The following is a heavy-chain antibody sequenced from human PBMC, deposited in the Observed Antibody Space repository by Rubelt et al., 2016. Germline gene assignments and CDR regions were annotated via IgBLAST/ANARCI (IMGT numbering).Heavy chain of an antibody. CDR2: IHSGDFDT. Sequence: EVQLVQSGAEVKKPGDSLKISCKVSGYSFTTYWIGWVRQMPGKGLEWMGLIHSGDFDTRYSPSFQGQVTISSDKSMSTAYLQWNSLKASDTAMYYCATTLQFYFDHWGQGTLVTVSS. D-gene: IGHD4-11*01. J-gene: IGHJ4*02. CDR1: GYSFTTYW. V-gene: IGHV5-51*01. CDR3: ATTLQFYFDH.